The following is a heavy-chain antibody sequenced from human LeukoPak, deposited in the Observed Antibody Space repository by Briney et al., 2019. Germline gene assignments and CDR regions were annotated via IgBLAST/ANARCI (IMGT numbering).Heavy chain of an antibody. CDR1: GFTFRRHW. Sequence: QTGGSLRLSCAASGFTFRRHWMHWVRQAPGKGLVWVSRINGDGSATYYADSVKGRFSISRGNPKNTLYLHMHSLRADDTAVYYCAREEEMATNTDYWGQGTLVTVSS. CDR3: AREEEMATNTDY. CDR2: INGDGSAT. D-gene: IGHD5-24*01. V-gene: IGHV3-74*01. J-gene: IGHJ4*02.